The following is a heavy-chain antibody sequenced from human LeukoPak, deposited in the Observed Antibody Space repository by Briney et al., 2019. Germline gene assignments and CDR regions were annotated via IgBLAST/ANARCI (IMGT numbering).Heavy chain of an antibody. Sequence: ASVKVSCKASGYTFTSYGISWVRQAPGQGLEWMGWISAYNGNTNYAQKLQGRVTMTTDTSTSTAYMELRSLRSDDTAVYYCARFYDILTGYYSLCDYWGQGTLVTVSS. V-gene: IGHV1-18*01. D-gene: IGHD3-9*01. CDR1: GYTFTSYG. J-gene: IGHJ4*02. CDR3: ARFYDILTGYYSLCDY. CDR2: ISAYNGNT.